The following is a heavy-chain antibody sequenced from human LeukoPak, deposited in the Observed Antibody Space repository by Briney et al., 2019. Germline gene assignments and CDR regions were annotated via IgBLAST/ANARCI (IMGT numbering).Heavy chain of an antibody. CDR1: GGSISSGDYY. J-gene: IGHJ4*02. CDR3: ACAGGYYVDY. V-gene: IGHV4-30-4*01. D-gene: IGHD3-10*01. Sequence: SQTLSLTCTVSGGSISSGDYYWSWIRQPAGKGLEWIGHIYYSGTTYYNPSLKSRVIISVDTSKNQFSLKLSSVTAADTAVYYCACAGGYYVDYWGQGTLVTVSS. CDR2: IYYSGTT.